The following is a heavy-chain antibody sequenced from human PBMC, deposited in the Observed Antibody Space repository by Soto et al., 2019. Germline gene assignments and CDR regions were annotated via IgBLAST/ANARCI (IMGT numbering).Heavy chain of an antibody. CDR3: ARANFMGGDLDY. CDR2: INSDGSST. D-gene: IGHD2-21*02. V-gene: IGHV3-74*01. CDR1: GFTFSSYW. Sequence: GGSLRLSCAASGFTFSSYWMHWVRQAPGKGLVWVSRINSDGSSTSYADSVKGRFTISRDNAKNTLYLQMNSLRAEDTAVYYCARANFMGGDLDYWGQGTLVTVSS. J-gene: IGHJ4*02.